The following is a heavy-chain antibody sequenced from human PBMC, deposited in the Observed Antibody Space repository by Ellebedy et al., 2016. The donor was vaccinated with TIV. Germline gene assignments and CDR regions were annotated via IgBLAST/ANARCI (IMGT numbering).Heavy chain of an antibody. V-gene: IGHV4-59*02. CDR2: IYYIGIT. CDR3: AAYYGGRFDY. CDR1: GASVTSYY. D-gene: IGHD4-23*01. Sequence: MPSETLSLTCSVSGASVTSYYWSWIRQAPGKGLEWIGWIYYIGITNYNPSLESRVAISIDTSENQFSLRLSSVTAADTAVYYCAAYYGGRFDYWGQGTLVTVSS. J-gene: IGHJ4*02.